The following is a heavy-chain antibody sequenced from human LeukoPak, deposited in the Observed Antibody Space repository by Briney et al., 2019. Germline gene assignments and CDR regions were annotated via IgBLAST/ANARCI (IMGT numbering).Heavy chain of an antibody. Sequence: GGSLRLSCAASGFTVSSNYMSWVRQAPGKGLEWVSSISSSSSYIYYADSVKGRFTISRDNAKNSLYLQMNSLRAEDTAVYYCATPRYYYDSSGYYSFDYWGQGTLVTVSS. CDR3: ATPRYYYDSSGYYSFDY. J-gene: IGHJ4*02. D-gene: IGHD3-22*01. CDR2: ISSSSSYI. CDR1: GFTVSSNY. V-gene: IGHV3-21*01.